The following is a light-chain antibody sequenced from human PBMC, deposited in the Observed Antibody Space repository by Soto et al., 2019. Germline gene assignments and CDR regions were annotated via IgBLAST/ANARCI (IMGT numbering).Light chain of an antibody. V-gene: IGLV2-14*01. CDR3: TSYTSSNTVI. J-gene: IGLJ2*01. CDR2: EVS. CDR1: SSDVGGYNY. Sequence: QAVLTQPASVSGSPGQSITISCTGTSSDVGGYNYVSWYQHHPGKVPKLMIYEVSNRPSGVSNRFSGSKSGNTASLTISGLQAEDEADYYCTSYTSSNTVIFGGGTKLTVL.